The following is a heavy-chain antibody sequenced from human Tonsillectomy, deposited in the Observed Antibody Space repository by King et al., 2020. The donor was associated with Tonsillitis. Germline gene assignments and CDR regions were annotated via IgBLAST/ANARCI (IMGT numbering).Heavy chain of an antibody. D-gene: IGHD3-16*01. CDR3: AKPWDFDY. J-gene: IGHJ4*02. V-gene: IGHV3-23*04. CDR2: ISGGDGDA. Sequence: VQLVESGGGLVQPGGSLRLSCAASGFTFSNHALTWVRQAPGKGLEWVSGISGGDGDAYYADTVKGRFTVSRDNSKNTLYLQMNSLRAEDTAVYYCAKPWDFDYWGQGTLVTVSS. CDR1: GFTFSNHA.